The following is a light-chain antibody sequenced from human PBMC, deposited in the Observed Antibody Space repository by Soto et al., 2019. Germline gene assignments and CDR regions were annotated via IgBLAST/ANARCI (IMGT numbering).Light chain of an antibody. CDR3: QNYTTSPFT. V-gene: IGKV3-20*01. CDR2: GAS. J-gene: IGKJ3*01. Sequence: IVLTQSPGTLSFSPGERATLSCRASQSINSSHLAWYQQKPGQAPRLLIYGASGRATGIPDRFSGSGSRTDFTLTISRLEPEDFAVYYCQNYTTSPFTFGPGTKVDIK. CDR1: QSINSSH.